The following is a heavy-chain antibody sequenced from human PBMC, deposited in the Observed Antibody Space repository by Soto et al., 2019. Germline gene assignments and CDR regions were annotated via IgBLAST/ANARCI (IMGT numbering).Heavy chain of an antibody. D-gene: IGHD4-17*01. Sequence: EVQLVESGGGLVQPGESLKLSCAVSGFTFSGSAMHWVSQASGKGLEWVGRIRSKATNYATAYAASVKGRFTISRDDSKNTAYLQMNSLKSEDTAVYYCTRGYGYYVRDYWGQGTLFTVSS. CDR3: TRGYGYYVRDY. CDR2: IRSKATNYAT. V-gene: IGHV3-73*01. J-gene: IGHJ4*02. CDR1: GFTFSGSA.